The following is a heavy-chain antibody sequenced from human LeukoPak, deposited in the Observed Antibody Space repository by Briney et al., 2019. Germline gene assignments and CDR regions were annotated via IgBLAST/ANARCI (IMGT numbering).Heavy chain of an antibody. CDR1: GGSISSGGYS. CDR2: IYYSGST. J-gene: IGHJ5*02. V-gene: IGHV4-30-4*07. D-gene: IGHD3-22*01. CDR3: ARVKSRITMIVVPVKHYNWFDP. Sequence: SQTLSLTCAVSGGSISSGGYSWSWIRQPPGKGLEWIGYIYYSGSTYYNPSLKSRVTISVDTSKNQFSLKLSSVTAADTAVYYCARVKSRITMIVVPVKHYNWFDPWGQGTLVTVSS.